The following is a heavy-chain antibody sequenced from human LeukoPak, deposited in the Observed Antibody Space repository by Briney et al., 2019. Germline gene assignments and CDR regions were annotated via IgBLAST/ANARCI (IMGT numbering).Heavy chain of an antibody. CDR3: ARAAMVRGVDYFDS. CDR1: GFTFSSYS. J-gene: IGHJ4*02. CDR2: ISGSGGAT. V-gene: IGHV3-23*01. D-gene: IGHD3-10*01. Sequence: PGGSLGLSCAASGFTFSSYSMTWVRRAPGKGLAWVSVISGSGGATYYADSVKGRFTISRDNSKNTLYLQMNSLRAEDTAVYYCARAAMVRGVDYFDSWGQGTLVTVSS.